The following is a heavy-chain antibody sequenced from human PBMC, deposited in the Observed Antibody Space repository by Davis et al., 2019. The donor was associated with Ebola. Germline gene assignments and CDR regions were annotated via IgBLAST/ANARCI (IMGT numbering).Heavy chain of an antibody. CDR3: ARTTKTNIEASGRGFNSFDS. Sequence: SETLSLTCAVYGDSFSDYFWSWIRQPPGKGLEWIGETGHSGYTNYSPSLMSRVTISVDSSTSQFSLKLHSVTAADTAVYYCARTTKTNIEASGRGFNSFDSWGQGALVSVSS. CDR1: GDSFSDYF. J-gene: IGHJ5*01. V-gene: IGHV4-34*01. D-gene: IGHD4-17*01. CDR2: TGHSGYT.